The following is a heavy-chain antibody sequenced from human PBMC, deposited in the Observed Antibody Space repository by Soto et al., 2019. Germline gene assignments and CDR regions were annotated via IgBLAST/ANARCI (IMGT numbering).Heavy chain of an antibody. D-gene: IGHD5-18*01. V-gene: IGHV1-18*01. CDR3: ARDQASIQLWLPDY. J-gene: IGHJ4*02. CDR2: ISAYNGNT. Sequence: GASLKVSCKASGYTFTSYGISWVRQAPGQGLEWMGWISAYNGNTNYAQKLQGRVTMTTDTSTSTAYMELRSLRSDDTAVYYCARDQASIQLWLPDYWGQGTLVTVSS. CDR1: GYTFTSYG.